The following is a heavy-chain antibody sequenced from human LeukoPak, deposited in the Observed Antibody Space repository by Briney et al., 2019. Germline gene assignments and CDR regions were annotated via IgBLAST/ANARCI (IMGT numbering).Heavy chain of an antibody. J-gene: IGHJ4*02. CDR3: ARHMVITPFDS. Sequence: PGGSLRLSCVASGFPFRDYYFSWVRQAPGQGLEWLSFISASGNIIHYEDSVKGRFTISRDDAKNSVFLQMDSLGTEDTALYYCARHMVITPFDSWGQGTLVTVSS. V-gene: IGHV3-11*01. D-gene: IGHD4/OR15-4a*01. CDR2: ISASGNII. CDR1: GFPFRDYY.